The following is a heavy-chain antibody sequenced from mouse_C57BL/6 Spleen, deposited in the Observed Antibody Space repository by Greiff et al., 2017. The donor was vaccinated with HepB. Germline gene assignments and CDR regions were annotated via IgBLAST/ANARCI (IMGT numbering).Heavy chain of an antibody. D-gene: IGHD1-1*01. J-gene: IGHJ3*01. V-gene: IGHV1-15*01. Sequence: VQLQQSGAELVRPGASVTLSCKASGYTFTDYEMHWVKQTPVHGLEWIGAIDPETGGTAYNQKFKGKAILTADKSSSTAYMELRSLTSEDSAVYYCTRSAYYGSRAWFAYWGQGTMVTVSA. CDR2: IDPETGGT. CDR3: TRSAYYGSRAWFAY. CDR1: GYTFTDYE.